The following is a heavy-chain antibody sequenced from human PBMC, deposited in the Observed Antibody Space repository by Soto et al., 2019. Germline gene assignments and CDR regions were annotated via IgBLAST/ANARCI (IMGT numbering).Heavy chain of an antibody. CDR1: GGSFGSGGYH. Sequence: SETLSLPCTVSGGSFGSGGYHWSWIHQHQGEGLEWIGYIYYSASTYYNPSLKSRVSISVDTSKNQFSLKLSSVTAADTAVYYCARDRGGYSKYFDYWGQGILVTGSS. CDR2: IYYSAST. V-gene: IGHV4-31*03. J-gene: IGHJ4*02. D-gene: IGHD3-9*01. CDR3: ARDRGGYSKYFDY.